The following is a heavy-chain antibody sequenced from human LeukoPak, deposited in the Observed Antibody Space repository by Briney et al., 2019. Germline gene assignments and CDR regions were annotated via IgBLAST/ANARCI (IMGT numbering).Heavy chain of an antibody. V-gene: IGHV3-20*04. CDR2: INWNGGST. D-gene: IGHD3-3*01. CDR3: ARVSDRLRFLEWLFDY. CDR1: GFTFDDYG. J-gene: IGHJ4*02. Sequence: GGSLRLSCAASGFTFDDYGMSWVRQAPGKGRGWVSGINWNGGSTGYADSVKGRFTISRDNAKNSLYLQMNSLRAEDTALYYCARVSDRLRFLEWLFDYWGQGTLVTVSS.